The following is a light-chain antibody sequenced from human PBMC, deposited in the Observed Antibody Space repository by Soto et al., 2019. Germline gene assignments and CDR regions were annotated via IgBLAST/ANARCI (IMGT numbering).Light chain of an antibody. Sequence: QSVLTQPASVSASPGQSITIPCTGTSSDVGSYNLVSWFQQHPGKVPKLLIYEGTKRPSGLSDRFSGSKSGTTASLTISGLQAEDEADYYCSSYTTRSTWVFGGGTKVTVL. CDR3: SSYTTRSTWV. CDR1: SSDVGSYNL. J-gene: IGLJ3*02. CDR2: EGT. V-gene: IGLV2-14*02.